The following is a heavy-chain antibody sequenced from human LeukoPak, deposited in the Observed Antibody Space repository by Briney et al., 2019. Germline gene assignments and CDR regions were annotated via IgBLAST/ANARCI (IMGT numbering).Heavy chain of an antibody. CDR1: GYTFTGYY. V-gene: IGHV1-2*02. J-gene: IGHJ4*02. CDR3: ARDEYSGSYYGY. CDR2: INPNSGGT. D-gene: IGHD1-26*01. Sequence: ASVKVSCKASGYTFTGYYMHWVRQAPGQGLEWMGWINPNSGGTNYGQKFQGRVTMTRDTSINTAYMELSRLRSDDTAGCYCARDEYSGSYYGYWGRGTLVTVSS.